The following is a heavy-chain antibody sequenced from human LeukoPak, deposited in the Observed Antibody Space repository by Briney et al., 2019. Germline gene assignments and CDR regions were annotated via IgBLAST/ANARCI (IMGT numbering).Heavy chain of an antibody. V-gene: IGHV3-64D*09. CDR1: GFTFSRYA. Sequence: PGGSLRLSCSASGFTFSRYATHWVRQAPGKGLEYVSGINDNGGRTHYGDSVKGRFSISRDNSKNTLHLQMSTLRAEDTALYYCVKDVGGSYAFDYWGQGILVTVAS. CDR2: INDNGGRT. D-gene: IGHD1-26*01. J-gene: IGHJ4*02. CDR3: VKDVGGSYAFDY.